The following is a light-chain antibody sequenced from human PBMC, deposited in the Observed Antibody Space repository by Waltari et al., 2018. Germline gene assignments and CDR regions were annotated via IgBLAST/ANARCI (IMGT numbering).Light chain of an antibody. CDR1: SGHSSNI. CDR2: INSDGSP. CDR3: QTGGHGTWV. J-gene: IGLJ3*02. V-gene: IGLV4-69*01. Sequence: QLVLTQSPSASASLGASVKLTCTLDSGHSSNIVAWLQQQPEKGPRYLMKINSDGSPTKGDEIPDRFSGSSSGAERYLSISSAQSEDEADYYCQTGGHGTWVFGGGTKLTVL.